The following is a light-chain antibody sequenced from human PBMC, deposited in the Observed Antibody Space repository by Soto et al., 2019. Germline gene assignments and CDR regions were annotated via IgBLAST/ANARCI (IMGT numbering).Light chain of an antibody. Sequence: ESVLTQSPGTLSLSPGERATLSCRAGQSVSSSYLAWYQQKPGQAPRLLIYGASSRATGIPDRFSGSGSGTDFTLTISRLEPEDFAVYYCQQYGSSLWTLGQGTKV. CDR3: QQYGSSLWT. CDR2: GAS. V-gene: IGKV3-20*01. CDR1: QSVSSSY. J-gene: IGKJ1*01.